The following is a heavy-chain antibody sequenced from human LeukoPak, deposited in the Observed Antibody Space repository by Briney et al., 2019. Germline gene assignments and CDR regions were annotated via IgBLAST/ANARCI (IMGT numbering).Heavy chain of an antibody. CDR1: GGSISSGDYY. D-gene: IGHD2-15*01. Sequence: TSETLSLTCTVSGGSISSGDYYWSWIRQPPGKGLEWIGYIYYSGSTYYNPALKSRITISVDTSKNQFSLKLSSVTAADTAVYYCARDLGMGGDQWGQGTLVTVSS. CDR3: ARDLGMGGDQ. CDR2: IYYSGST. J-gene: IGHJ4*02. V-gene: IGHV4-30-4*01.